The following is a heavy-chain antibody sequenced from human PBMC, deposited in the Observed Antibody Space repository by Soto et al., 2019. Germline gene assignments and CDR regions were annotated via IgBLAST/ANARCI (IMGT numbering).Heavy chain of an antibody. Sequence: QVQLQQWGAGLLKPSETLSLTCAVYGGSFSGYYWSWIRQPPGKGLEWIGEINHSGSTNYNPSLQSRVTISVDTSKNQFSLKLSSVTAADTAVYYCARVRDIVVVVAAWGVDYWGQGTLVTVSS. D-gene: IGHD2-15*01. CDR1: GGSFSGYY. CDR2: INHSGST. CDR3: ARVRDIVVVVAAWGVDY. V-gene: IGHV4-34*01. J-gene: IGHJ4*02.